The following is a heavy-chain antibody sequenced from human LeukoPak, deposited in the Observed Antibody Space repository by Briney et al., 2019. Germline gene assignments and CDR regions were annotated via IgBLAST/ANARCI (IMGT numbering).Heavy chain of an antibody. CDR1: GFTFSSYS. D-gene: IGHD6-13*01. Sequence: GGSLRLSCAASGFTFSSYSMNWVRQAPGKGLEWVSSISSSSSYIYYADSVKGRFTISRDNAKNSLYLQMNSLRAEDTAVYYCASLQQQLGSGGNNWFDPWGQGTLVTVSS. CDR2: ISSSSSYI. V-gene: IGHV3-21*01. J-gene: IGHJ5*02. CDR3: ASLQQQLGSGGNNWFDP.